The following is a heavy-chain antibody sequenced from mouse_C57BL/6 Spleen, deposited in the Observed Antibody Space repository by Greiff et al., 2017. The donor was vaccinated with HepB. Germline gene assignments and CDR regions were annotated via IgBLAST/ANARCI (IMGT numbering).Heavy chain of an antibody. CDR3: APHLLYFDY. V-gene: IGHV1-59*01. J-gene: IGHJ2*01. CDR2: IDPSDSYT. CDR1: GYTFTSYW. Sequence: QVQLQQPGAELERPGTSVKLSCKASGYTFTSYWMHWVKQRPGQGLEWIGVIDPSDSYTNYNQKFKGKATLTVDTSSSTAYMQLSSLTSEDSAVYYCAPHLLYFDYWGQGTTLTVSS. D-gene: IGHD6-1*01.